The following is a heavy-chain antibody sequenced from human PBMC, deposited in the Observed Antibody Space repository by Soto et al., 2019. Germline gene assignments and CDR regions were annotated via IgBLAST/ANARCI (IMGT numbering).Heavy chain of an antibody. CDR1: GYSVSSNSAA. J-gene: IGHJ6*03. V-gene: IGHV6-1*01. D-gene: IGHD3-10*01. CDR2: TYYRSKWYN. Sequence: SQTLSLTCAISGYSVSSNSAAWNWIRQSPSRGLEWLGRTYYRSKWYNDYAVSVKSRITINPDTSKNQFSLQLNSVTPEDTAVYYCARAALWFGESDYYYYMDVWGKGTTVTVSS. CDR3: ARAALWFGESDYYYYMDV.